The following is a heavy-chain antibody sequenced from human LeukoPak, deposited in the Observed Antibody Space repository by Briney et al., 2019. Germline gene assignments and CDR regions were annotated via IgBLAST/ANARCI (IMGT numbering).Heavy chain of an antibody. J-gene: IGHJ4*02. CDR2: ISGSGGST. V-gene: IGHV3-23*01. CDR3: AKTITGFFDY. CDR1: GFTFSNYY. D-gene: IGHD5-24*01. Sequence: PGGSLRLSCAASGFTFSNYYMTWVRQAPGKGLEWVSAISGSGGSTYYADSVKGRFTISRDNSKNTLYLQMNSLRAEDTAVYYCAKTITGFFDYWGQGTLVTVSS.